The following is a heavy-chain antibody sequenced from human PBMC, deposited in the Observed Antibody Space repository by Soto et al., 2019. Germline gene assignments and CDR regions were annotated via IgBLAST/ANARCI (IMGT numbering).Heavy chain of an antibody. CDR1: GFTFSSYA. Sequence: EVQLLESGGGLVQPGGSVRLSCAASGFTFSSYAMSWVRQAPGKGLEWVSAISGSGGSTYYADSVKGRFTISRDNSKNTLYLQMNSLRAEDTPVYYCAKYGRWLVHFYYYGMDVWGQGTTVTVSS. CDR3: AKYGRWLVHFYYYGMDV. CDR2: ISGSGGST. D-gene: IGHD6-19*01. J-gene: IGHJ6*02. V-gene: IGHV3-23*01.